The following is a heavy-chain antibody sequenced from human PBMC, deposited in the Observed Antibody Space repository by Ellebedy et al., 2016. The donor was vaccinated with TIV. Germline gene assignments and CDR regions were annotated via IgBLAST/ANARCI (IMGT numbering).Heavy chain of an antibody. CDR3: ARDSPAYYNSRGLDS. V-gene: IGHV4-61*08. J-gene: IGHJ4*02. CDR1: GDFVTSGAYY. Sequence: SETLSLTCTVSGDFVTSGAYYWSWIRQPPGKGLEWIGYILYSGGTNYNPSLRSRVTISVDTSKNQFSLNLSSVTAADTAVYYCARDSPAYYNSRGLDSWGQGTLVTVSS. CDR2: ILYSGGT. D-gene: IGHD3-22*01.